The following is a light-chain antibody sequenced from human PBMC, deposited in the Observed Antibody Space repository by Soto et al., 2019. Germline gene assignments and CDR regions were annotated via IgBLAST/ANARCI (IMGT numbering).Light chain of an antibody. J-gene: IGKJ5*01. CDR3: QQWKNWPPIT. Sequence: EVVMTQSPATLSVSPGERVTLSCRASQSVSSNLAWYQQRPGQPPRLLIFDSSNRATGVPVRFSGTGSGTVFTLTIGSLEPEDSALYYCQQWKNWPPITFGQGTRLEIK. CDR1: QSVSSN. V-gene: IGKV3-11*01. CDR2: DSS.